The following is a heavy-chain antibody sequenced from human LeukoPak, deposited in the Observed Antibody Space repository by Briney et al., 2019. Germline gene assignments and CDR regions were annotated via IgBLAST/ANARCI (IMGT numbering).Heavy chain of an antibody. CDR1: GGSFSHYY. CDR3: AAWELLLEAFDI. CDR2: INHSGST. Sequence: PSETLSLTCAVYGGSFSHYYWSWIRQPPGKGLEWIGEINHSGSTNYNPSLKSRVTMSLDTSRSQFSLKLSSVSAADTAVYYCAAWELLLEAFDIWGQGTMVTVPS. V-gene: IGHV4-34*01. D-gene: IGHD1-26*01. J-gene: IGHJ3*02.